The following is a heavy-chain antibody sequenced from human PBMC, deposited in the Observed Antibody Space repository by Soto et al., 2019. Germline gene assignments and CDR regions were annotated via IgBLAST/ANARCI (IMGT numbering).Heavy chain of an antibody. Sequence: QLQLQESGSGLVKPSQTLSLTCAVSGGSISSGGYSWSWIRQPPGKGLEWIGYIYHSGSTYYNPSLKSRVTISVDRSKNQFSLKLSSVTAADTAVYYCASGDYYDSSGYFDYWGQGTLVTVSS. CDR1: GGSISSGGYS. CDR3: ASGDYYDSSGYFDY. CDR2: IYHSGST. J-gene: IGHJ4*02. V-gene: IGHV4-30-2*01. D-gene: IGHD3-22*01.